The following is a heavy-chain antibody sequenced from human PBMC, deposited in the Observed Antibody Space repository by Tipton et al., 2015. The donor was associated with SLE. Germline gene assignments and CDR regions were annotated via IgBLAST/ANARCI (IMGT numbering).Heavy chain of an antibody. V-gene: IGHV3-30*02. D-gene: IGHD6-6*01. J-gene: IGHJ4*02. CDR1: GFTFSSYG. CDR3: AKDPYSSSSFYFDY. Sequence: GSLRLSCAASGFTFSSYGMHWVRQAPGKGLEWVAFIRYDGSNKYYADSVKGRFTISRDNSKNTLYLQMNSLRAEDTAVYYCAKDPYSSSSFYFDYWGQGTLVTVSS. CDR2: IRYDGSNK.